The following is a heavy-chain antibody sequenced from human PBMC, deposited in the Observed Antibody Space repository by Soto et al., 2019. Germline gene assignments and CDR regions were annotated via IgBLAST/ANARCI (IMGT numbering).Heavy chain of an antibody. CDR2: ISGSGGVT. J-gene: IGHJ4*02. V-gene: IGHV3-23*01. CDR1: GFTFKNYD. Sequence: EVELLESGGGLVQPGGSLRLSCVASGFTFKNYDMRWIRQAPGKGLEWVSGISGSGGVTYYADSVKGRFTISRDNSKNTHYLQMNSLRAEDTAIYYCAKHRQFRSYYESAGHYDNWGQGTLVTVSS. CDR3: AKHRQFRSYYESAGHYDN. D-gene: IGHD3-10*01.